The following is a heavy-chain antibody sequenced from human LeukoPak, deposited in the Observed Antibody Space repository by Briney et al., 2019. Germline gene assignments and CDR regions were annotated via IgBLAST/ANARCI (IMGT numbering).Heavy chain of an antibody. CDR3: ASYLSGWPMKY. CDR2: INPSGGST. Sequence: ASVKVSCKASGYTFTNYHMHWVRQAPGQGLEWMGIINPSGGSTSYAQKFQGRVTMTRDMSTRTVYMELSSLRSEDTAVYYCASYLSGWPMKYWGQGTLATVSS. V-gene: IGHV1-46*01. J-gene: IGHJ4*02. CDR1: GYTFTNYH. D-gene: IGHD6-19*01.